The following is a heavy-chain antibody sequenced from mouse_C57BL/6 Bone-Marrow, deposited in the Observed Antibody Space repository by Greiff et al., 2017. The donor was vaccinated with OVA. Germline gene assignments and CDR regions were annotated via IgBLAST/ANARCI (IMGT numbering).Heavy chain of an antibody. D-gene: IGHD2-3*01. CDR1: VYTFTDYE. CDR2: IDPETGGT. J-gene: IGHJ1*03. Sequence: VQLQESGAELVRPGASVTLSCKASVYTFTDYEMHWVKQTPVHGLEWIGAIDPETGGTAYNQKFKGKAILTADKSSSTAYMELRSLTSEDSAVYYCTYEYFDVWGTGTTVTVSS. V-gene: IGHV1-15*01. CDR3: TYEYFDV.